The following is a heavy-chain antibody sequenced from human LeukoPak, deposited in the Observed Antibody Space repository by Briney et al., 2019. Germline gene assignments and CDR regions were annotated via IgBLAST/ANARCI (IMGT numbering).Heavy chain of an antibody. CDR1: GGSISSYY. V-gene: IGHV4-59*08. J-gene: IGHJ4*02. D-gene: IGHD6-19*01. CDR3: ASSGGYSSGWYYRY. CDR2: IYYSGST. Sequence: PSETLSLTCTVSGGSISSYYWSWIRQPPGKGLEWIGYIYYSGSTNYNPSLKSRVTLSVDTIKNQFSLKLSTVTAADTAVYYCASSGGYSSGWYYRYWGQGTLVTVSS.